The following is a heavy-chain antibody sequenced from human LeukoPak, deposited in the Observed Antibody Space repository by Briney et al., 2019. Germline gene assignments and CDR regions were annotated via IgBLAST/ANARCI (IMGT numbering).Heavy chain of an antibody. J-gene: IGHJ4*02. V-gene: IGHV4-59*01. CDR3: ARVTGYMIEDYFDY. CDR1: GGSISSYY. D-gene: IGHD3-22*01. CDR2: IYYSGST. Sequence: SETLSLTCTVSGGSISSYYWSWIRQPPGKGLEWIGYIYYSGSTNYNPSLKSRVTISVDTSKNQFSLKLSSVTAADTAVYYCARVTGYMIEDYFDYWGQGTLVTVSS.